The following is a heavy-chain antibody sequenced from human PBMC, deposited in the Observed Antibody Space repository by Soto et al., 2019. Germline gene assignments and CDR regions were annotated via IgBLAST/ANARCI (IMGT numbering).Heavy chain of an antibody. CDR3: ARRIEMATNYFDY. CDR1: GYSFTSYW. Sequence: PGESLKISCKGSGYSFTSYWIGWVRQMPGKGLEWMGIIYPGDSDTRYSPSFQGQVTISADKSVSTAYLQWSSLKASDTAMYYCARRIEMATNYFDYWGQGTLATVSS. J-gene: IGHJ4*02. V-gene: IGHV5-51*01. CDR2: IYPGDSDT. D-gene: IGHD5-12*01.